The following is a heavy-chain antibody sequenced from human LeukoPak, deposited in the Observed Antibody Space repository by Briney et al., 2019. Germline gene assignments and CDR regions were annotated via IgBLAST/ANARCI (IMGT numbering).Heavy chain of an antibody. D-gene: IGHD2-8*01. V-gene: IGHV1-46*01. Sequence: ASVKVSCKASGYTFTSYYIHWVRQAPGQGLEWMGIINPSGGSTTYAQKFQGRVIMTSDMSTSTVYMELSSLRSEDTAVYYCASSPAVYEDYYMDVWGKGTTVTVSS. CDR2: INPSGGST. J-gene: IGHJ6*03. CDR3: ASSPAVYEDYYMDV. CDR1: GYTFTSYY.